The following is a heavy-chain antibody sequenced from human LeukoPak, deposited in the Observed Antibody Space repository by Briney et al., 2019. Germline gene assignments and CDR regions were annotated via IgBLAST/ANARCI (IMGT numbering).Heavy chain of an antibody. CDR1: GGSFSGYY. J-gene: IGHJ5*02. V-gene: IGHV4-34*01. Sequence: SETLSLTCAVYGGSFSGYYWSWIRQPPGKGLEWIGEIYHSGSTNYNPSLKSRVTISVDKSKNQFSLKLSSVTAADTAVYYCARIRGIATRRFDPWGQGTLVTVSS. CDR3: ARIRGIATRRFDP. CDR2: IYHSGST. D-gene: IGHD3-10*01.